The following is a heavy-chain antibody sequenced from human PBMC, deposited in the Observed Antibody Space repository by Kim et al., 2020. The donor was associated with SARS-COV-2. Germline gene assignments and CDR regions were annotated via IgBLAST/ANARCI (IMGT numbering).Heavy chain of an antibody. Sequence: FSSYSMNWVRQAPGKGLEWVSYISSSSSTIYYADSVKGRFTISRDNAKNSLYLQMNSLRDEDTAVYYCARADYDILTGDAFDIWGQGTMV. V-gene: IGHV3-48*02. CDR1: FSSYS. CDR2: ISSSSSTI. CDR3: ARADYDILTGDAFDI. D-gene: IGHD3-9*01. J-gene: IGHJ3*02.